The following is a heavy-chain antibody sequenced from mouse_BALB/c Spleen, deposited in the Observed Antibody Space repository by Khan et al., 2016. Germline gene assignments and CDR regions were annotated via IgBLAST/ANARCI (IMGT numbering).Heavy chain of an antibody. J-gene: IGHJ4*01. CDR3: AREGLFNGDYAMDY. V-gene: IGHV3-6*02. Sequence: VQLKESGPGLVKPSQSLSLTCSVTGYSITSGYYWNWIRQFPGNKLEWMGYISYDGSNNYNPSLKNRISITRDTSKNQFFLKLNSVTTEDTATYYCAREGLFNGDYAMDYWGQGTSVTVSS. CDR1: GYSITSGYY. D-gene: IGHD6-1*01. CDR2: ISYDGSN.